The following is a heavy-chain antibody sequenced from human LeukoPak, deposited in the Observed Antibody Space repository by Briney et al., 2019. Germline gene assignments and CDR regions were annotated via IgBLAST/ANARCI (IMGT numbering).Heavy chain of an antibody. Sequence: ASVKVSCKASGYTFTSYGISWVRRAPGQGLEWMGWISAYNGNTNYAQKLQGRVTMTTDTSTSTAYMELRSLRSDDTAVYYCARDSYYYGSGSSGGAFDIWGQGTMVTVSS. D-gene: IGHD3-10*01. V-gene: IGHV1-18*01. J-gene: IGHJ3*02. CDR2: ISAYNGNT. CDR1: GYTFTSYG. CDR3: ARDSYYYGSGSSGGAFDI.